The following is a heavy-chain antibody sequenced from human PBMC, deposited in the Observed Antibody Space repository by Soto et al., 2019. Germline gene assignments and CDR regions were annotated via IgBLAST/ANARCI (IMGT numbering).Heavy chain of an antibody. CDR1: GYTFTSEV. CDR2: TSAYNGNT. V-gene: IGHV1-18*01. D-gene: IGHD4-17*01. Sequence: ASVKVSCKASGYTFTSEVISWVRQAPGQMGEWMGWTSAYNGNTNYATKIPGRVTMPKDTSTSTAYMEVRSLRSDDTAVYYCARDGMTSAFDIWGQGTMVTVSS. J-gene: IGHJ3*02. CDR3: ARDGMTSAFDI.